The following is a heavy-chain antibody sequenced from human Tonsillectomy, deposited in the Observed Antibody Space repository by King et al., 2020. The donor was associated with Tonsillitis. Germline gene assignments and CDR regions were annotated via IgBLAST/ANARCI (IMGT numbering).Heavy chain of an antibody. J-gene: IGHJ5*02. CDR2: ISSSSSYI. CDR1: GFTFSSYS. V-gene: IGHV3-21*01. D-gene: IGHD1-26*01. Sequence: VQLVESGGGLVKPGGSLRLSCAASGFTFSSYSMNWVRRAPGKGLEWVSSISSSSSYIYYADSVKGRFTISRDNAKNSLYLQMNSLRAEDTAVYYCARSFIVEGGWFDPWGQGTLVTVSS. CDR3: ARSFIVEGGWFDP.